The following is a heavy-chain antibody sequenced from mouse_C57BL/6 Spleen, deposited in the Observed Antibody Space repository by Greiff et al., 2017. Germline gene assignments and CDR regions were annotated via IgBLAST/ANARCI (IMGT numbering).Heavy chain of an antibody. D-gene: IGHD2-4*01. CDR2: INPGSGGT. CDR1: GYAFTHYL. CDR3: ARRDYDYDGFAY. V-gene: IGHV1-54*01. Sequence: QVQLQQSGAELVRPGTSVKVSCKASGYAFTHYLIEWVKQRPGQGLEWIGVINPGSGGTNYNEKFKGKATLTADKSSSTAYMQLSSLTSEDSAVYFCARRDYDYDGFAYWGQGTLVTVSA. J-gene: IGHJ3*01.